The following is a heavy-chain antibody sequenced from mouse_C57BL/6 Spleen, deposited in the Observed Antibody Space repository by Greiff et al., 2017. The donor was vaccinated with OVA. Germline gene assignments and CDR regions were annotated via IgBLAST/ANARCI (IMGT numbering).Heavy chain of an antibody. CDR3: ARGRGNYVRAMDY. CDR2: ISYDGSN. J-gene: IGHJ4*01. D-gene: IGHD2-1*01. CDR1: GYSITSGYY. V-gene: IGHV3-6*01. Sequence: EVQLVESGPGLVKPSQSLSLTCSVTGYSITSGYYWNWIRQFPGKKLEWMGYISYDGSNNYNPSLKNRISITRDTSKNQFFLKLNSVTTEDTATYYCARGRGNYVRAMDYWGQGTSVTVSS.